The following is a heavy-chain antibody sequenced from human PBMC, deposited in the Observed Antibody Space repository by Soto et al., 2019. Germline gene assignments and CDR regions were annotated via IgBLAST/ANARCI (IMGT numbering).Heavy chain of an antibody. J-gene: IGHJ6*02. D-gene: IGHD6-19*01. CDR1: GGTFSNYA. CDR2: IVPIFGTT. V-gene: IGHV1-69*12. CDR3: ARVEAVAGLYNYHGLDV. Sequence: QVQLVQSGAEVKKPGSSVKVSCKVSGGTFSNYAIDWVRLAPGHGLEWMGGIVPIFGTTYYTQKFQGRATIIADDSTTTAYLEMSSLRFDDTAIYYCARVEAVAGLYNYHGLDVWGQGTAVTVSS.